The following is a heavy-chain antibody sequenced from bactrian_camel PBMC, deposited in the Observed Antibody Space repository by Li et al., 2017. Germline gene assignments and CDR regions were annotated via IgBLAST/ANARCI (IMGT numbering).Heavy chain of an antibody. CDR1: GFTFSARD. D-gene: IGHD1*01. J-gene: IGHJ4*01. CDR2: IYTGTLST. Sequence: LVESGGALVQPGGSLRLSCAASGFTFSARDMSWVRQAPGKEREQIAAIYTGTLSTRYADSVKGRFTISRDNDKNSTVYLQMNSLKVEDTAMYYCLADAGRTDGGFCYLPPSGYSGQGTQVTVS. V-gene: IGHV3S40*01.